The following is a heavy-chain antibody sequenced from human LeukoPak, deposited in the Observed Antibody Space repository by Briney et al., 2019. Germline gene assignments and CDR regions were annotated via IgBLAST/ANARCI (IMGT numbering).Heavy chain of an antibody. D-gene: IGHD3-10*01. J-gene: IGHJ6*03. CDR2: INQDGTEK. CDR3: ARGYGSGSPIPFYYYYYMDV. V-gene: IGHV3-7*01. Sequence: GESLRLSCAASGFTFTTYWMSWVRQLPGKGLEWVANINQDGTEKYYVDSVKGRFTISRDNAKSTLYLQMNSLRAEDTAVYYCARGYGSGSPIPFYYYYYMDVWGKGTTVTISS. CDR1: GFTFTTYW.